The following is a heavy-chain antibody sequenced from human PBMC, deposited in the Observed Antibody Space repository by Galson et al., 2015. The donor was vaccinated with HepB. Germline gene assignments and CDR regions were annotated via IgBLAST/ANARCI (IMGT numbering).Heavy chain of an antibody. CDR1: GYTFTSYD. D-gene: IGHD6-13*01. Sequence: SVKVSCKASGYTFTSYDINWVRQATGQGLEWMGWMNPILGIANYAQKFQGRVTITADKSTSTAYMELSSLRSEDTAVYYCCSSWDRIYWYFDLWGRGTLVTVSS. J-gene: IGHJ2*01. V-gene: IGHV1-69*10. CDR2: MNPILGIA. CDR3: CSSWDRIYWYFDL.